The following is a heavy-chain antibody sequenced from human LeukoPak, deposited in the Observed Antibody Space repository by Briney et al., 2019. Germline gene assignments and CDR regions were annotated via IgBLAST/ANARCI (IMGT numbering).Heavy chain of an antibody. CDR3: AKYGDPDIGCFLGEPYFDS. CDR1: GFTFSSFA. J-gene: IGHJ4*02. Sequence: GGSLRLSCAASGFTFSSFAMSWVRQALGKGLQWVSGVSGNGAYTHYPDSVRGRFTNSRDRSRNTVYRHGNSLSADDTAVYYCAKYGDPDIGCFLGEPYFDSWGQGALVTVSS. V-gene: IGHV3-23*01. D-gene: IGHD2-15*01. CDR2: VSGNGAYT.